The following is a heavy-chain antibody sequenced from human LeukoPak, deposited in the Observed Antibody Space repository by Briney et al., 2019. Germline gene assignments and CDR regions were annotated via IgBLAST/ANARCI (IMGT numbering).Heavy chain of an antibody. CDR2: INPNSGGT. Sequence: GASVKVSCKASGYTFTGYYMHWVRQAPGQGLEWVGWINPNSGGTNYAQKFEGRVTMTRDTSISTAYMELSRLRSDDTAVYYCARDRPKLRFLEWSQYYFDYWGQGTLVTVSS. J-gene: IGHJ4*02. CDR3: ARDRPKLRFLEWSQYYFDY. D-gene: IGHD3-3*01. CDR1: GYTFTGYY. V-gene: IGHV1-2*02.